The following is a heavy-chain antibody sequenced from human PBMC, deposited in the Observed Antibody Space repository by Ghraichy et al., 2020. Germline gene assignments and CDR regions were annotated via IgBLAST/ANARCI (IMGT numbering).Heavy chain of an antibody. CDR3: SIVVVPAATFRGYYYYGMDV. D-gene: IGHD2-2*01. V-gene: IGHV4-34*01. J-gene: IGHJ6*02. CDR2: INHSGST. CDR1: GGSFSGYY. Sequence: SQTLSLTCAVYGGSFSGYYWSWIRQPPGKGLEWIGEINHSGSTNYNPSLKSRVTISVDTSKNQFSLKLSSVTAADTAVYYCSIVVVPAATFRGYYYYGMDVWGQGTTVTVSS.